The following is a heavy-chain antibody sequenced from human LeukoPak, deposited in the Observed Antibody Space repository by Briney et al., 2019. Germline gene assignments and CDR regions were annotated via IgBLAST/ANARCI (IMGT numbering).Heavy chain of an antibody. Sequence: GASVKVSCKASGYTFTSYGIGWVRQAPGQGLEWMGWMNPVSGDTAYAQKFQGRVTLSRNTSTDTAYMELSSLRSEDTAIYFCARRFSYAADFDYWGQGTLVTVSS. D-gene: IGHD2-2*01. CDR3: ARRFSYAADFDY. CDR2: MNPVSGDT. CDR1: GYTFTSYG. V-gene: IGHV1-8*02. J-gene: IGHJ4*02.